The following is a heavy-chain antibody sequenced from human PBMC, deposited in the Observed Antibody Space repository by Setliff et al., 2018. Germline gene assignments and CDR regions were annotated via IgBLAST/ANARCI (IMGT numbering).Heavy chain of an antibody. J-gene: IGHJ4*02. Sequence: ASVKVSCKASGYTFTSYAMHWVRQAPGQRLEWMGWINAGNGNTKYSQKFQGRVTITRDTSASTAYMELSSLRSEDTAVYYCARGESSGWYVVDYWGQGTLVTAPQ. D-gene: IGHD6-19*01. CDR3: ARGESSGWYVVDY. V-gene: IGHV1-3*01. CDR2: INAGNGNT. CDR1: GYTFTSYA.